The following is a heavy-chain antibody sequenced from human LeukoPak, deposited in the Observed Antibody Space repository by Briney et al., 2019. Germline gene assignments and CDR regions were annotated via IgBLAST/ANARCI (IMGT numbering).Heavy chain of an antibody. V-gene: IGHV4-38-2*02. J-gene: IGHJ4*02. D-gene: IGHD6-13*01. CDR2: IYHSGST. Sequence: SGTLSLTCTVSGYSISSGYYWGWIRQPPGKGLEWIGSIYHSGSTYYNPSLKSRVTISVDTSKNQFSLKLSSVTAADTAVYYCARYSSSWYRYFDYRGLGTLVTASS. CDR3: ARYSSSWYRYFDY. CDR1: GYSISSGYY.